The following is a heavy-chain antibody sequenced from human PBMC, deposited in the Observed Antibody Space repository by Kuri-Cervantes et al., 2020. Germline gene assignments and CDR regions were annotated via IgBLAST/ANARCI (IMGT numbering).Heavy chain of an antibody. CDR3: ARGGESGSYYGMDV. CDR1: GYTFTSYG. CDR2: ISAYNGNT. J-gene: IGHJ6*02. Sequence: AAVNVSCKDSGYTFTSYGISWVRQAPGQGLEWMGWISAYNGNTNYAQQFQGRVTMTRDTSTSTVYMELSRPRSEDTAVYYCARGGESGSYYGMDVRGQGTTVTVSS. V-gene: IGHV1-18*01. D-gene: IGHD1-26*01.